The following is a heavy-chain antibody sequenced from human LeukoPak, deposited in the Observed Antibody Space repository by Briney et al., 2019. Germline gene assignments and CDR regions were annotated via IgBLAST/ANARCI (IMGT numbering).Heavy chain of an antibody. CDR1: DDSIGSYY. J-gene: IGHJ4*02. CDR3: ARDRGAALDY. Sequence: SETLSLTCTVSDDSIGSYYWGWIRQPPGKGLEWIAYIYYSGSTKFNPSLKSRVTISVDTSKNQFSLKLNSVTAADTAVYYCARDRGAALDYWGQGTLVTVSS. D-gene: IGHD6-6*01. V-gene: IGHV4-59*01. CDR2: IYYSGST.